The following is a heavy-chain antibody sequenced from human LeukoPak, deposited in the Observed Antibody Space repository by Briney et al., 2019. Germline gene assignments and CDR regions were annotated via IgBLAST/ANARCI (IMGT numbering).Heavy chain of an antibody. Sequence: GRSLRLSCAASGFTFSSSCMHWLRQAPAKGLEWVSVIWYDESLKYYADSVKGQFTISRESAKNTLYLQMNGLRAEDTAIYYCERGNGPNHGYMDYWGQGTLVTVSS. CDR1: GFTFSSSC. V-gene: IGHV3-33*01. CDR2: IWYDESLK. J-gene: IGHJ4*02. CDR3: ERGNGPNHGYMDY. D-gene: IGHD5-18*01.